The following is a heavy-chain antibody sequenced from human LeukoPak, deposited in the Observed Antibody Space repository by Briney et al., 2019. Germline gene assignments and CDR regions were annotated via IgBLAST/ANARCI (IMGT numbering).Heavy chain of an antibody. J-gene: IGHJ6*03. CDR1: GGSISSYY. D-gene: IGHD6-13*01. V-gene: IGHV4-59*08. CDR3: ARHGSLTGDSSTPHHYYYYYYMDV. Sequence: SETLSLTCTVSGGSISSYYRSWIRQPPGKGLEWIGYIYYSGSTNYNPSLKSRVTISVDTSKNQFSLKLSSVTAADTAVYYCARHGSLTGDSSTPHHYYYYYYMDVWGKGTTVTISS. CDR2: IYYSGST.